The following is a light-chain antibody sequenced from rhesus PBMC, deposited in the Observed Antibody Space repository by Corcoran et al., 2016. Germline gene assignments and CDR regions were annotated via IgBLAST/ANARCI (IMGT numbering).Light chain of an antibody. J-gene: IGKJ4*01. CDR3: QQYYTSPLT. Sequence: DIVMTQSPDSLAVSLGEKVTINCKSSQSLLYSSDNRHYLAWYQQKAGQAPNYLIYWASTRESGVPKRFSGSGSGTDFTLTISGLQAEDVAVYYCQQYYTSPLTFGGGTKVEIK. V-gene: IGKV4-1*01. CDR1: QSLLYSSDNRHY. CDR2: WAS.